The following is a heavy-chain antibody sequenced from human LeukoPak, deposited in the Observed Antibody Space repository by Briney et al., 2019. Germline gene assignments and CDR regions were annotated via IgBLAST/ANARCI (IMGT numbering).Heavy chain of an antibody. J-gene: IGHJ4*02. D-gene: IGHD4-17*01. V-gene: IGHV1-69*04. CDR1: GGTFSSYA. Sequence: ASVKVSCKASGGTFSSYAISWVRQAPGQGLEWMGRIIPIFGIANYAQKFQGRVTITADKSTSTAYMELSSLRSEDTAVYYYARASDGDYFGIFDYWGQGTLVTVSS. CDR3: ARASDGDYFGIFDY. CDR2: IIPIFGIA.